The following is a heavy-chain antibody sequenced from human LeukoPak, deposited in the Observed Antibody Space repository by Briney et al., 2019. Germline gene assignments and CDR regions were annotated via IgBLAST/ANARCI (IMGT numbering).Heavy chain of an antibody. D-gene: IGHD6-19*01. V-gene: IGHV3-9*01. Sequence: GGSLRLSCAASGFTFDDYAMHWVRQAPGKGLEWVSGISWNSGSIGYADSVKGRFTISRDNAKNSLYLQMNSLRAEDTALYYCAKVAYSSGWYGVFDYWGQGTLVTVSS. CDR1: GFTFDDYA. J-gene: IGHJ4*02. CDR3: AKVAYSSGWYGVFDY. CDR2: ISWNSGSI.